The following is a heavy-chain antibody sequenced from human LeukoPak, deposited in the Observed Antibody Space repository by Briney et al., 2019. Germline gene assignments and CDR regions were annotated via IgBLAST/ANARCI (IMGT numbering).Heavy chain of an antibody. CDR2: IYYSGST. V-gene: IGHV4-30-4*01. CDR3: ARGVYGDKAFDI. D-gene: IGHD4-17*01. J-gene: IGHJ3*02. CDR1: GGSISSGDYY. Sequence: SETLSLTCTVSGGSISSGDYYWSWIRQPPGKGLEWIGYIYYSGSTYYNPSLKSRVTISVDTSKNQFSLKLSSVTAADTAVYYCARGVYGDKAFDIWGQGTMVTVSS.